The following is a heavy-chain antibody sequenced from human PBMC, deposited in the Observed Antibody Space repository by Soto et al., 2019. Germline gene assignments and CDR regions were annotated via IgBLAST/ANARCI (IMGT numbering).Heavy chain of an antibody. CDR3: AKSTWEYSSSSVFDY. J-gene: IGHJ4*02. CDR1: GGSISSSSYY. CDR2: IYYSGST. D-gene: IGHD6-6*01. V-gene: IGHV4-39*01. Sequence: SETLSPTCSVSGGSISSSSYYWGWIRQPPGKGLEWIGSIYYSGSTYYNPSLKSRVTISIDKSKNQFSLKLSSLTAADTAVYYCAKSTWEYSSSSVFDYWGQGTLVTVSS.